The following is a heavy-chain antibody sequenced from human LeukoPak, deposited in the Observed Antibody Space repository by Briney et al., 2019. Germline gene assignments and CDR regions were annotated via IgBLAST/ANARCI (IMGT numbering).Heavy chain of an antibody. CDR2: IIPIFGTA. Sequence: ASVKVSCKASGGTFSSYAISWVRQAPGQGLEWMGGIIPIFGTANYAQKFQGRVTITADESTSTAYMELSSLRSEDTAVYYCARSRTLTGSNYYYYMDVWAKGPRSPSP. J-gene: IGHJ6*03. D-gene: IGHD3-9*01. CDR3: ARSRTLTGSNYYYYMDV. CDR1: GGTFSSYA. V-gene: IGHV1-69*13.